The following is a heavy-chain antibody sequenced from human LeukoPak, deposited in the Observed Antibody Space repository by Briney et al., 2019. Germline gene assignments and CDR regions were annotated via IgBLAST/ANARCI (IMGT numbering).Heavy chain of an antibody. CDR3: ARVVGGIFGMDV. D-gene: IGHD2/OR15-2a*01. J-gene: IGHJ6*02. CDR1: GFTFSSYG. Sequence: GGSLRLSCAASGFTFSSYGMHWVRQAPGKGLEWVAVVSYDGSNKYYADSVKGRFTISRDNSKNTLYLQMNSLRAEDTAVYYCARVVGGIFGMDVWGQGTTVTVSS. CDR2: VSYDGSNK. V-gene: IGHV3-30*03.